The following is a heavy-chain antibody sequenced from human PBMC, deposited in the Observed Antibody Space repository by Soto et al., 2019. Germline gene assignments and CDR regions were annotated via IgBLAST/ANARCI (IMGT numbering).Heavy chain of an antibody. CDR2: IYSGGST. J-gene: IGHJ6*02. CDR3: ATHSSSHPKYYYYGMDV. Sequence: RLSCAASGFTVSSNYMSWVRQAPGKGLEWVSVIYSGGSTYDADSVKGRFTISRDNSKNTLYLQMNSLRAEDTAVYYCATHSSSHPKYYYYGMDVWGQGTTVTVSS. V-gene: IGHV3-53*01. D-gene: IGHD6-13*01. CDR1: GFTVSSNY.